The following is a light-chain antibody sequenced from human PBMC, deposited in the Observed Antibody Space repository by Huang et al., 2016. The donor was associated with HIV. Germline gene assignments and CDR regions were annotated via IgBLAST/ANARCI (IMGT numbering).Light chain of an antibody. J-gene: IGKJ5*01. CDR2: GAS. CDR1: QDICSS. V-gene: IGKV1-13*02. CDR3: QQLHTYPIT. Sequence: QLTQSPPSLSASVGDTVTISCRASQDICSSLAWYQQKTGRAPKLLISGASTLQTRVPSRFSADAAGTFFTLFISDLQPEDFATYYCQQLHTYPITFGQGTRLEIK.